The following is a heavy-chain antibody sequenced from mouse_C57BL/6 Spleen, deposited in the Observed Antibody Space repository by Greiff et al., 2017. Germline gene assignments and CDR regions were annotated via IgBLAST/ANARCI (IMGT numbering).Heavy chain of an antibody. CDR2: IHPNSGST. CDR1: GYTFTSYW. J-gene: IGHJ1*03. CDR3: ARRSPHWYLDV. Sequence: VQLQQPGPELVKPGASVKLSCKASGYTFTSYWMHWVKQRPGQGLEWIGMIHPNSGSTNYNEKFKSKATLTVDKSSSTAYMQPSSLTSEDSAVYYCARRSPHWYLDVWGTGTTVTVSS. V-gene: IGHV1-64*01.